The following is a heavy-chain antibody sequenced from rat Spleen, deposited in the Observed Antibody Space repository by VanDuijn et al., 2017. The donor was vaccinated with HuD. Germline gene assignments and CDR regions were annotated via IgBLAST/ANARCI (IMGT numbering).Heavy chain of an antibody. CDR1: GFTFSDYY. CDR2: ISYDGSTT. Sequence: EVQLVESGGGSVQPGRSLKLSCATSGFTFSDYYMAWVRQAPTKGLDWVATISYDGSTTYYRDSVKGRFTISRDNAKSTLYLQMNSLRSEDTATYYCARHTRVFWFAYWGQGTLVTVSS. V-gene: IGHV5-22*01. CDR3: ARHTRVFWFAY. J-gene: IGHJ3*01. D-gene: IGHD1-4*01.